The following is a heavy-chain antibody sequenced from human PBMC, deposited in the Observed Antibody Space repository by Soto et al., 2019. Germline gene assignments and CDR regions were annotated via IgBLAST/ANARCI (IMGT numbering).Heavy chain of an antibody. Sequence: EVQLLESGGGLVQPGGSLRLSCAVSGFTFSSYVMSWVRQAPGKGLEWVSAISGSGGGTYYADSVKGRFTISRDNSKKTLYLQMNSLRAEDTAVYYCARDFSYYDSSGTLSEYFQHWGQGTLVTVSS. J-gene: IGHJ1*01. D-gene: IGHD3-22*01. CDR2: ISGSGGGT. CDR3: ARDFSYYDSSGTLSEYFQH. V-gene: IGHV3-23*01. CDR1: GFTFSSYV.